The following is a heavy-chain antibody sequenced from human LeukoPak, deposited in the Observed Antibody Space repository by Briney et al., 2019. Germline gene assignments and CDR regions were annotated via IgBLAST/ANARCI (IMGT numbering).Heavy chain of an antibody. D-gene: IGHD6-13*01. Sequence: SETQSLTCNVYGGSFSGYFWTWFRQPPGKGLEWIGEISQSGSQIYKPSLKSRVTISVDTSKNQFSLKLSSVTAADTAVYYCARGRRSSWYTYWGQGTLVTVSS. J-gene: IGHJ4*02. CDR2: ISQSGSQ. V-gene: IGHV4-34*01. CDR3: ARGRRSSWYTY. CDR1: GGSFSGYF.